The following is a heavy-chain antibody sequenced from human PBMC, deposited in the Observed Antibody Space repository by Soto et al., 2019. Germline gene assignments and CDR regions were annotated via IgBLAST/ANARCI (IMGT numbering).Heavy chain of an antibody. D-gene: IGHD3-22*01. J-gene: IGHJ4*02. CDR2: INPSGGST. CDR1: GYSFTSYF. CDR3: SREYGNYDSSGYYAY. Sequence: ASVKVSCKXSGYSFTSYFIHWVRQAPGQGLEWMGIINPSGGSTNYAQKLQGRVSMTRDMSTSTVHMELSSLRSDDTAMYYCSREYGNYDSSGYYAYWGQGTLVTVSS. V-gene: IGHV1-46*01.